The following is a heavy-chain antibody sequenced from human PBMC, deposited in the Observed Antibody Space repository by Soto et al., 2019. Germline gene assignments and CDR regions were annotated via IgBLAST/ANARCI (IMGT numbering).Heavy chain of an antibody. D-gene: IGHD6-19*01. Sequence: GASVKVSCKASGGTFSSYAISWVRQAPGQGLEWMGGIIPIFGTANYAQKFQGRVTITADESTSTAYMELSSLRSEDTAVYYCAREIAVAGTNYYYMDVWGKGTTVTVSS. CDR2: IIPIFGTA. J-gene: IGHJ6*03. CDR1: GGTFSSYA. V-gene: IGHV1-69*13. CDR3: AREIAVAGTNYYYMDV.